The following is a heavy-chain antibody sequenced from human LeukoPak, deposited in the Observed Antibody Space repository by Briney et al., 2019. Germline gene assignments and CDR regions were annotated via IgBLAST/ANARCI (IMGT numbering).Heavy chain of an antibody. J-gene: IGHJ4*02. D-gene: IGHD3-16*01. CDR3: ARGTAYTEHSFFDY. Sequence: ASVTVSCKASGYTFTGYYMHWARQAPGQGPEWMGWINPNSGDTNYAQKFQGRVTMTWGTSISTAYMGLSRLKSDDTATYYCARGTAYTEHSFFDYWGQGTLVTVSS. V-gene: IGHV1-2*02. CDR1: GYTFTGYY. CDR2: INPNSGDT.